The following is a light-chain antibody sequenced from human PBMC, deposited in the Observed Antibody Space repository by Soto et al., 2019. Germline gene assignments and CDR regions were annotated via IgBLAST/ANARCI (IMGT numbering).Light chain of an antibody. CDR2: SAS. Sequence: EIMLTLSPGTLSLNPGERATLSCRVSQRVSSSHLAWYQQKPGQAPRLLIYSASTRATGVPARISGSGSGTECTLTLRSLQSGDFAVYLCQPYNSWSPLTFGGGSKVAIK. V-gene: IGKV3-15*01. CDR1: QRVSSSH. J-gene: IGKJ4*02. CDR3: QPYNSWSPLT.